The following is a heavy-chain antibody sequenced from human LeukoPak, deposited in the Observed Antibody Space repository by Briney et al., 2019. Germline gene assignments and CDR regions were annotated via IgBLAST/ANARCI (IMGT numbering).Heavy chain of an antibody. J-gene: IGHJ4*02. CDR3: ARENIVGSTWGDIDY. Sequence: GGSLRLSCAASGFTFSSYWMIWVRQAPGKGLEWVANIKQDGSEKYYVDSVKGRFTISRDNAKNSVYLQMNSLRVEDTAVYYCARENIVGSTWGDIDYWGQGTLVTVSS. D-gene: IGHD1-26*01. CDR2: IKQDGSEK. V-gene: IGHV3-7*01. CDR1: GFTFSSYW.